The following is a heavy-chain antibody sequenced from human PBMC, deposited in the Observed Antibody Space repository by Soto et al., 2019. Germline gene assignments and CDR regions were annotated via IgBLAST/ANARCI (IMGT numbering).Heavy chain of an antibody. D-gene: IGHD3-10*01. CDR3: ARDPGGATGFDP. CDR1: GYSFTGYG. Sequence: QVRLVQSGAEVKRPGASVKVSCKTYGYSFTGYGIIWVRQAPGQGLEWMGWMSTYTGDTNYERKFRGGVTMTTDISASTASMELRSRTSGETAVYYCARDPGGATGFDPWGPGTPVIVST. CDR2: MSTYTGDT. V-gene: IGHV1-18*01. J-gene: IGHJ5*02.